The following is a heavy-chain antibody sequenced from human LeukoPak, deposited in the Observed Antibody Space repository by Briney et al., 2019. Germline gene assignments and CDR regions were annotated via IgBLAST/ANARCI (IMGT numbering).Heavy chain of an antibody. CDR2: ISYDGTNK. CDR1: GFTFNSYG. Sequence: GGSLRLSCAASGFTFNSYGMHWVRQAPGKGLEWVAVISYDGTNKYYADSVKGRFTISRDNSKNTLYLQMNRLRAEDTAVYYCAKGPSGYHNTGGQGTLVTVSS. J-gene: IGHJ4*02. D-gene: IGHD5-12*01. CDR3: AKGPSGYHNT. V-gene: IGHV3-30*18.